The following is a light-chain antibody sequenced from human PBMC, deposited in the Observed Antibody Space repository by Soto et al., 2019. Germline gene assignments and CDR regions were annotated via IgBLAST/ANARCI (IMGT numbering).Light chain of an antibody. Sequence: QSVLTQPPSVSAAPGQKVTISCSGSSSNIGNNYVSWYQQLPETAPKLLIYDNNKRPSGIPDRFSGSKSGTSATLGITGLQTGDEADYYCGTWDSSLSAGEVVFGGGTKLTVL. V-gene: IGLV1-51*01. CDR3: GTWDSSLSAGEVV. CDR1: SSNIGNNY. CDR2: DNN. J-gene: IGLJ2*01.